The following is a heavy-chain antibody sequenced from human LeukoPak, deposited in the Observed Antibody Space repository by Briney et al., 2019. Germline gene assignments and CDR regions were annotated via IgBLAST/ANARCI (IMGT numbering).Heavy chain of an antibody. J-gene: IGHJ5*02. CDR3: ARGEYYDTSGDRKNWFGP. CDR1: GASFSGFH. D-gene: IGHD3-22*01. Sequence: SETLSHTCAVYGASFSGFHWSWIRQPPGKGLEWIGKIDHSGRTNYNPSLKSRVTMSVDTSKDQFSLKLTSVTAADTAMYYCARGEYYDTSGDRKNWFGPWGQGTLVTVSP. CDR2: IDHSGRT. V-gene: IGHV4-34*01.